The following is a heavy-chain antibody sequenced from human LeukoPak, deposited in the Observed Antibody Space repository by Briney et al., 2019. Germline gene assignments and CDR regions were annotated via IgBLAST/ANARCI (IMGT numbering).Heavy chain of an antibody. CDR2: IYSGDTT. Sequence: GGSLRLSCAASGFTVSTNYMSWVRQAPGKGLEWVSVIYSGDTTFYADSVRGKFTISRDNSKNTLYLQMNSLRAKHTAVYYCASILRSSSGYYFDYWGQGTLVTVSS. V-gene: IGHV3-66*01. J-gene: IGHJ4*02. CDR3: ASILRSSSGYYFDY. CDR1: GFTVSTNY. D-gene: IGHD3-10*01.